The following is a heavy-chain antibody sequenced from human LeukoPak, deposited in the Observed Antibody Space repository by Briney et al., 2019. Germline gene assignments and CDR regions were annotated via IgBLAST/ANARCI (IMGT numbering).Heavy chain of an antibody. D-gene: IGHD5-18*01. CDR1: GGPISSYY. V-gene: IGHV4-4*07. CDR3: ARDGFGYSYGYYFDY. Sequence: SETLSLTCTASGGPISSYYWRWIRQPAGKGLEWIGRIYTSGSTNYNPSLKSRVTMSVDTSKNQFSLKLSSVTAADTAVYYCARDGFGYSYGYYFDYWGQGTLVTVSS. CDR2: IYTSGST. J-gene: IGHJ4*02.